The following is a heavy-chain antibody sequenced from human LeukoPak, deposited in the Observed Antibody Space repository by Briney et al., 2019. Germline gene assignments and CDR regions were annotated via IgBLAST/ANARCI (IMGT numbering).Heavy chain of an antibody. CDR3: ARHLWFGEFDYYGMDV. D-gene: IGHD3-10*01. Sequence: SETLSLTCTVSGGSISSYYWSWIRQPPGKGLEWIGYIYYSGSTNYNPSLKSRVTISVGTSKNQFSLKLSSVTAADTAVYYCARHLWFGEFDYYGMDVWGQGTTVTVSS. J-gene: IGHJ6*02. CDR2: IYYSGST. V-gene: IGHV4-59*08. CDR1: GGSISSYY.